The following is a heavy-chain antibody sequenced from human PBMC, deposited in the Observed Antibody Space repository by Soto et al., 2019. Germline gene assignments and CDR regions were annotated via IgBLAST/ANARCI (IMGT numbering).Heavy chain of an antibody. Sequence: GESLKISCKGSGYIFTSYWISCVRQMPGKGLEWMGRIDPSDSYTNYSPSFQGHVTISADKSISTAYLQWSSLKASDTAMYYCARCNSVSCPFDYWGQGTLVTVSS. CDR2: IDPSDSYT. D-gene: IGHD2-15*01. CDR3: ARCNSVSCPFDY. J-gene: IGHJ4*02. CDR1: GYIFTSYW. V-gene: IGHV5-10-1*01.